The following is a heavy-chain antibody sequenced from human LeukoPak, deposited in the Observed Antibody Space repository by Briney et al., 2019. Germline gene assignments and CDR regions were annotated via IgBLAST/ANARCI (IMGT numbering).Heavy chain of an antibody. CDR1: GYTFTSYG. Sequence: GASVKVSCKASGYTFTSYGISWVRQAPGQGLEWMGWISAYNGNANYAQKLQGRVTMTTDTSTSTAYMELRSLRSDDTAVYYCARGNYDFWSGFNHLGHYYYMDVWGKGTTVTVSS. CDR2: ISAYNGNA. V-gene: IGHV1-18*01. CDR3: ARGNYDFWSGFNHLGHYYYMDV. D-gene: IGHD3-3*01. J-gene: IGHJ6*03.